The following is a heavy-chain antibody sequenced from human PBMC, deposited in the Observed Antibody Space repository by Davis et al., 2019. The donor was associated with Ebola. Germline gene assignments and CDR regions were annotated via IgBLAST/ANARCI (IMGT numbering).Heavy chain of an antibody. CDR3: AKEGDYYDSRLDY. D-gene: IGHD3-22*01. J-gene: IGHJ4*02. Sequence: GESLKISCAASGFTFSSYGMHWVRQAPGKGLEWVAVISYDGSNKYYADSVKGRFTISRDNSKNTLYLQMNSLRAEDTAVYYCAKEGDYYDSRLDYWGQGTLVTVSS. V-gene: IGHV3-30*18. CDR2: ISYDGSNK. CDR1: GFTFSSYG.